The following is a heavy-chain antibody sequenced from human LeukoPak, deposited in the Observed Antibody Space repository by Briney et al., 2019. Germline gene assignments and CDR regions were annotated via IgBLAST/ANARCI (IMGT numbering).Heavy chain of an antibody. J-gene: IGHJ4*02. V-gene: IGHV3-74*01. Sequence: GGSLRLSYAASGFTFSNYWMNWVRQVPGKGLMWVSRMSGDGSSTNYADSVKGRFTISRDNAKNTLYLQMNSLRVEDTALYYCARPFSNTVRGVGDSWGQGTLVTVSS. D-gene: IGHD3-10*01. CDR1: GFTFSNYW. CDR3: ARPFSNTVRGVGDS. CDR2: MSGDGSST.